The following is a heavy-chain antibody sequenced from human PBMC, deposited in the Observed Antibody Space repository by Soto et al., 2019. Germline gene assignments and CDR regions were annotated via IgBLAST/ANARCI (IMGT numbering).Heavy chain of an antibody. J-gene: IGHJ6*03. Sequence: GGSLRLSCAASGFTFSSYGMHWVRQAPGKGLEWVAVIWYDGSNKYYADSVKGRFTISRDNSKNTLYLQMNSLRAEDTAVYYCAREPSIFGVVIPPNDYYYYYYMDVWGKGTTVTVSS. V-gene: IGHV3-33*01. D-gene: IGHD3-3*01. CDR3: AREPSIFGVVIPPNDYYYYYYMDV. CDR2: IWYDGSNK. CDR1: GFTFSSYG.